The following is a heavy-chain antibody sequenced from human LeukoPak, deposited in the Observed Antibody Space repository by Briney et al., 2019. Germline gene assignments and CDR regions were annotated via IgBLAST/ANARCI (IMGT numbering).Heavy chain of an antibody. J-gene: IGHJ6*02. CDR3: ARGDYGDYYYYYGMDV. CDR2: IKQDGSEK. D-gene: IGHD4-17*01. V-gene: IGHV3-7*03. Sequence: GGSLRLSCAASGFTFSSYWMSWVRQAPGKGLEWVANIKQDGSEKYYVDSVKGRFTISRDNAKNSLYLQMNSLGAEDTAVYYCARGDYGDYYYYYGMDVWSQGTTVTVSS. CDR1: GFTFSSYW.